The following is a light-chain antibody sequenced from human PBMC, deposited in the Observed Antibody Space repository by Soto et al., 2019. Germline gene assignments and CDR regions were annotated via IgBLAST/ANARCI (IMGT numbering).Light chain of an antibody. CDR3: QQRNKWPPVT. CDR2: DAS. Sequence: PGERATLSCRASPSVSNSLAWYQHKPGQAPRLLIYDASNRATGVPTRFSGSGSGTDFTLTISSLEPEDFAVYYCQQRNKWPPVTFGGGTRVGIK. J-gene: IGKJ4*01. V-gene: IGKV3-11*01. CDR1: PSVSNS.